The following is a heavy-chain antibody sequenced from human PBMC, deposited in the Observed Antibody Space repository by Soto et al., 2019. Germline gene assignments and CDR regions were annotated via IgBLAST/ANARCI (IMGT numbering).Heavy chain of an antibody. CDR1: GGSISSSSYY. Sequence: SETLSLTCTVSGGSISSSSYYWGWIRQPPGKGLEWIGSIYYSGSTYYNPSLKSRVTISVDTSKNQFSLKLSSVTAADTAVYYCARLDADIVVVVAATPDYYYYMDVWGKGTTVTVSS. V-gene: IGHV4-39*01. CDR3: ARLDADIVVVVAATPDYYYYMDV. J-gene: IGHJ6*03. CDR2: IYYSGST. D-gene: IGHD2-15*01.